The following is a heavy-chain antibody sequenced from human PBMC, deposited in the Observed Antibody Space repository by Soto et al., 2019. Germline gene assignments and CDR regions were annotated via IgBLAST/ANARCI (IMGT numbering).Heavy chain of an antibody. Sequence: RLAQTGGGLIQPGGSLRLSCAASGCTVSTHYMGWVRQAPGKGLEWVSLINTGNSSFYADSVKGRFTISRDSYKNTLYLQMNSLRVEDTAVYYCVRVVAAAGTWGQGALVTVSS. CDR3: VRVVAAAGT. D-gene: IGHD6-13*01. J-gene: IGHJ5*02. V-gene: IGHV3-53*02. CDR1: GCTVSTHY. CDR2: INTGNSS.